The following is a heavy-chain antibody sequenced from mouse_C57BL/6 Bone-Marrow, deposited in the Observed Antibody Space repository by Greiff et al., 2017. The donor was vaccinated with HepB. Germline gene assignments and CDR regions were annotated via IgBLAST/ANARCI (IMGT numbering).Heavy chain of an antibody. D-gene: IGHD1-1*01. V-gene: IGHV1-52*01. CDR2: IDPSDSET. Sequence: QVQLQQPGAELVRPGSSVKLSCKASGYTFTSYWMHWVKQRPIQGLEWIGNIDPSDSETHYNQKFKDKATLTVDKSSSTDYMQLSSLTSEDSAVYYCARGNYYGSYYAMDYWGQGTSVTVSS. J-gene: IGHJ4*01. CDR3: ARGNYYGSYYAMDY. CDR1: GYTFTSYW.